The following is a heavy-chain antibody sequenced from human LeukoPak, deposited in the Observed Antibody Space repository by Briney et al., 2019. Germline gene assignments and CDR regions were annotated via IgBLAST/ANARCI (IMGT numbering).Heavy chain of an antibody. CDR1: GFTLSWHC. CDR3: AKDLSYSSSLFDY. J-gene: IGHJ4*02. D-gene: IGHD6-6*01. CDR2: ISYDGSNK. Sequence: GWSRRLACRASGFTLSWHCMHWVRQTPAKGLEWVAVISYDGSNKDYADSVKGRFTISRDNSKNTLYLQMNSLRTEDTAVYYCAKDLSYSSSLFDYWGQGTLVTVSS. V-gene: IGHV3-30*18.